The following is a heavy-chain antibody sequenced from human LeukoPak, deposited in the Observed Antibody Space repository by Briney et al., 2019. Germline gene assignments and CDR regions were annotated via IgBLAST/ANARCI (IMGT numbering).Heavy chain of an antibody. CDR2: ILQSGGTS. CDR1: GFTFNNYA. V-gene: IGHV3-23*01. CDR3: ANDAIRGDGYWEFDY. J-gene: IGHJ4*02. Sequence: PGGALRLSCVASGFTFNNYAMSWGRQAPGKGLEWVSGILQSGGTSYYADAVKCRFTISIDNANSTRYLQMNSLRVEDTAISSCANDAIRGDGYWEFDYWGQGILVTVSS. D-gene: IGHD5-24*01.